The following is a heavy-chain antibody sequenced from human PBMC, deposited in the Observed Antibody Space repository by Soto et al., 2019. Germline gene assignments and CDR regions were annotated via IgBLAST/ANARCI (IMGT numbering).Heavy chain of an antibody. CDR1: GGSISSSSYY. D-gene: IGHD3-10*01. CDR2: IYYSGST. V-gene: IGHV4-39*01. CDR3: ATTYFFGSVSGY. Sequence: QLQLQESGPGLVKPSETLSLTCTVSGGSISSSSYYWGWIRQPPGKGLEWIGSIYYSGSTYYNPSLKSRVTISVDTSKNQFSLKLTSVTAADTAVYYCATTYFFGSVSGYWGQGTLVTVSS. J-gene: IGHJ4*02.